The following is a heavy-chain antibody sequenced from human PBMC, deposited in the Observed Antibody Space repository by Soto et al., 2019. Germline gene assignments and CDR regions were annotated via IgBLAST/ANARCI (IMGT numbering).Heavy chain of an antibody. D-gene: IGHD4-17*01. V-gene: IGHV4-39*01. CDR1: GGSISSSSYY. J-gene: IGHJ6*02. Sequence: SETLSLTCTVSGGSISSSSYYWGWIRQPPGKGLEWIGSIYYSGSTYYNPSLKSRVTISVDTSKNQFSLKLSSVTAADTAVYYCARHYPTTVTYYYYGMDVWGQGSSVTVSS. CDR2: IYYSGST. CDR3: ARHYPTTVTYYYYGMDV.